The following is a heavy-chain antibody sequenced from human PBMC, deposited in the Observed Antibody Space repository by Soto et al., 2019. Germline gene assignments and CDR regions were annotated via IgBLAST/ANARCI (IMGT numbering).Heavy chain of an antibody. J-gene: IGHJ1*01. CDR1: GGSVSSGDYY. Sequence: PSGTLSLTCTVSGGSVSSGDYYWSWIRQPPGKGLEWIGYIYTSGRNNYNPSLKSRVTISEDTSKNQVSLKLRSVTAADTAIYYCAKHGYHDYFQYWGQGTMVAVSS. D-gene: IGHD5-18*01. CDR3: AKHGYHDYFQY. CDR2: IYTSGRN. V-gene: IGHV4-61*08.